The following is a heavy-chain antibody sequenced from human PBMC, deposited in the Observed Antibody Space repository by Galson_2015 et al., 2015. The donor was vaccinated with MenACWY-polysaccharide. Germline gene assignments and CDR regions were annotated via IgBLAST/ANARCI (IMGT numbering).Heavy chain of an antibody. CDR3: ASAWVRIAAALSFQH. V-gene: IGHV1-69*13. J-gene: IGHJ1*01. CDR1: GGTFSSYA. D-gene: IGHD6-13*01. CDR2: IIPIFGTA. Sequence: SVKVSCKASGGTFSSYAISWVRQAPGQGLEWMGGIIPIFGTANYAQKFQGRVTITADESTSTAYMELSSLRSEDTAVYYCASAWVRIAAALSFQHWGQGTLVTVSS.